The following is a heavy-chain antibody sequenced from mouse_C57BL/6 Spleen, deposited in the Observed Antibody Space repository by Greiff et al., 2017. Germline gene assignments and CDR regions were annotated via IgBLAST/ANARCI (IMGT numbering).Heavy chain of an antibody. CDR1: GYTFTDYE. V-gene: IGHV1-15*01. D-gene: IGHD2-5*01. CDR2: IDPVTGGT. CDR3: TMNSNYAMDY. J-gene: IGHJ4*01. Sequence: QVQLKQSGAELVRPGASVTLSCKASGYTFTDYEMHWVKQTPVHGLEWIGAIDPVTGGTAYNQKFKGKAILTADKSSSTAYMELRSLTSEDSAVYYCTMNSNYAMDYWGQGTSVTVSS.